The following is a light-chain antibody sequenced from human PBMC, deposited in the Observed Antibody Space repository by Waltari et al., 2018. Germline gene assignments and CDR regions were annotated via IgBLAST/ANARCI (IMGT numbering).Light chain of an antibody. CDR2: VAS. CDR3: QQYYSIPWT. CDR1: QSVLYTANNKNY. Sequence: DIVMTQSPDSLAVSLGERATINCKSSQSVLYTANNKNYLAWYQQKPGQPPKLLIYVASTRESGVPDRFRGSGSGTDFTLTISRLQAEDVAVYYCQQYYSIPWTFGQGTKVEIK. V-gene: IGKV4-1*01. J-gene: IGKJ1*01.